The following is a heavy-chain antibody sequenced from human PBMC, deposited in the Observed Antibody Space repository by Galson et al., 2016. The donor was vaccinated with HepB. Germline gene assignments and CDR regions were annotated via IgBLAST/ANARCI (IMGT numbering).Heavy chain of an antibody. Sequence: SVKVSCKASGFTFTSYGISWVRQAPGQGLEWMGWISTHDGNTNYAQNLQGRVTMTTDTSTSTAYMELRSLRSDDTAIYYCVRDHRWWFDPWGQGTLVTVSS. J-gene: IGHJ5*02. CDR3: VRDHRWWFDP. D-gene: IGHD5-24*01. CDR1: GFTFTSYG. CDR2: ISTHDGNT. V-gene: IGHV1-18*01.